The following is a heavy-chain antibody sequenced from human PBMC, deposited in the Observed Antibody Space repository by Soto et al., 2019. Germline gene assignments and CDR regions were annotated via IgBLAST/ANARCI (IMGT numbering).Heavy chain of an antibody. J-gene: IGHJ6*02. Sequence: QVQLQQWGAGLLRPSETLSLTCTVYGGSFSDYYWSWIRQPPGKGLEWIGEIIHSGSTKYNPSLKSRVTISVDTSKNQFSLKLSSVTAADTAVYHCARGPPPAARAWGNYGMDVWGQGTTVTVSS. CDR1: GGSFSDYY. CDR3: ARGPPPAARAWGNYGMDV. CDR2: IIHSGST. V-gene: IGHV4-34*12. D-gene: IGHD2-2*01.